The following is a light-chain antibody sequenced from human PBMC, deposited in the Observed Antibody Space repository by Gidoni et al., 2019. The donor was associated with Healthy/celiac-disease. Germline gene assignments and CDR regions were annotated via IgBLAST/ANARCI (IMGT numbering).Light chain of an antibody. CDR3: QQYGSSLYT. J-gene: IGKJ2*01. CDR2: GAS. CDR1: QSVSSSY. V-gene: IGKV3-20*01. Sequence: EIVLTQSPGTLSLSPGERATLSCRASQSVSSSYFAWYQQKPGQAPRLLIYGASSRATGIPARFSGSGSGTDFTLTISRLEPDDLAVYYCQQYGSSLYTFGQGTKLEIK.